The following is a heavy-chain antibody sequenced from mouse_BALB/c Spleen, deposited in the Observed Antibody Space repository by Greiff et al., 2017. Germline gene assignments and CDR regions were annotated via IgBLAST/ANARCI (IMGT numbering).Heavy chain of an antibody. D-gene: IGHD2-1*01. Sequence: VKLMESAAELARPGASVKMSCKASGYTFTSYTMHWVKQRPGQGLEWIGYINPSSGYTEYNQKFKDKTTLTADKSSSTAYMQLSSLTSEDSAVYYCASHGNYEAWFAYWGQGTLVTVSA. CDR2: INPSSGYT. CDR3: ASHGNYEAWFAY. J-gene: IGHJ3*01. V-gene: IGHV1-4*02. CDR1: GYTFTSYT.